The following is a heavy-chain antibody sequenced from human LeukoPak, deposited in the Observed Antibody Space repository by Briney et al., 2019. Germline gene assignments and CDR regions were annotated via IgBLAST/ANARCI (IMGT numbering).Heavy chain of an antibody. CDR3: ARDSPEDFYDSSGSYDFDI. D-gene: IGHD3-22*01. CDR2: ISAYNDNT. V-gene: IGHV1-18*01. J-gene: IGHJ3*02. CDR1: GYSFSSYG. Sequence: ASVKVSCKASGYSFSSYGISWVRQAPGQGLEWMGWISAYNDNTKFAQNFQGRVTMTTDTPTSTAYMELRSLRSDDTAVYYCARDSPEDFYDSSGSYDFDIWGQGAMVTVSS.